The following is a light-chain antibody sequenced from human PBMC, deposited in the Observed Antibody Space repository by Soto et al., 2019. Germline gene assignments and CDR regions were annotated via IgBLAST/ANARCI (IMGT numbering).Light chain of an antibody. Sequence: QSALAQPAPVSGSPGQSITISCTGTSSDVGSFDVVSWYQQHPGKAPTLIIYAGNRRPSGVSSRFSGSQSDNTPSLTISGLQAEDEADYYCCSYAGSTYVFGSGPKVTVL. J-gene: IGLJ1*01. CDR2: AGN. V-gene: IGLV2-23*01. CDR1: SSDVGSFDV. CDR3: CSYAGSTYV.